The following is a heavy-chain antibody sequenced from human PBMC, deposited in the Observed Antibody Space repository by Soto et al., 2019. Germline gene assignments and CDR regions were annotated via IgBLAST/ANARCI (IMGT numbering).Heavy chain of an antibody. J-gene: IGHJ2*01. Sequence: EVQLVESGGGLVQPGESLRLSCAASGFTFSSYWMHWVRQVPGKGLVWVSRINSDGSTRSYADSLKGRFTISRDNAKNTLYLQMNNLSAEDTAVYFCARVGTSSWYCDLWGRGTLVTVSS. CDR2: INSDGSTR. CDR3: ARVGTSSWYCDL. V-gene: IGHV3-74*01. CDR1: GFTFSSYW.